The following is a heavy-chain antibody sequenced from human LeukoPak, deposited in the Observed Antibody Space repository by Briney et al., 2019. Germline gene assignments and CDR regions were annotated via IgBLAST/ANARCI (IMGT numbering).Heavy chain of an antibody. CDR2: ISSSSSTI. Sequence: GGSLRLSCAASGFTFSSYSMNWVRQAPGKGLEWVSYISSSSSTIYYADSVKGRFTISRDNAKNSLYLQMNSLRAEDTAVYYCAFDFYGSGSCGDYWGQGTLVTVSS. CDR3: AFDFYGSGSCGDY. J-gene: IGHJ4*02. CDR1: GFTFSSYS. V-gene: IGHV3-48*04. D-gene: IGHD3-10*01.